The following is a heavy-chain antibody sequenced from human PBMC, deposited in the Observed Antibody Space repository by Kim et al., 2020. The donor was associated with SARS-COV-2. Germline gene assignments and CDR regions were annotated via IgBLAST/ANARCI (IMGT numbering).Heavy chain of an antibody. J-gene: IGHJ5*02. Sequence: YSPHLKSRLTITKDTSKNQVVLTMTNMDPVDTATYYCAHRVPFLKGEFDPWGQGTLVTVSS. D-gene: IGHD3-10*01. CDR3: AHRVPFLKGEFDP. V-gene: IGHV2-5*01.